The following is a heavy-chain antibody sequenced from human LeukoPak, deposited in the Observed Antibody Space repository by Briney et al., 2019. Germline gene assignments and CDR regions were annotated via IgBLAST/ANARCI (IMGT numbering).Heavy chain of an antibody. Sequence: ASVKVSCKASGYTFTGYYMHWVRQAPGQGLEWMGWISAYNGNTNYAQKLQGRVTMTTDTSTSTAYMELRSLRSDDTAVYYCARSPRKWELLHDYWGQGTLVTVSS. J-gene: IGHJ4*02. CDR2: ISAYNGNT. D-gene: IGHD1-26*01. CDR3: ARSPRKWELLHDY. CDR1: GYTFTGYY. V-gene: IGHV1-18*04.